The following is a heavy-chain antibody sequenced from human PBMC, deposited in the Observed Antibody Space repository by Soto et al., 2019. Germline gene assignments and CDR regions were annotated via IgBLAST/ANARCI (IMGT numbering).Heavy chain of an antibody. CDR3: ATERGPTYYFDY. CDR1: GFTVSSKY. J-gene: IGHJ4*02. Sequence: GGSLRLSCAASGFTVSSKYMSWVRQAPGKGLEWVSVIYSDGSTYYADSVKGRFTISRDNSKNTLYLQMNSLRAEDTAVYYCATERGPTYYFDYWGQGTPVTVSS. CDR2: IYSDGST. V-gene: IGHV3-53*01.